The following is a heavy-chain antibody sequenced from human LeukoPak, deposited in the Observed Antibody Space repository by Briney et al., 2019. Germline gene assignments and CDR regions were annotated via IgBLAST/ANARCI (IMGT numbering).Heavy chain of an antibody. CDR3: ARGDSDSSGYSRGYFHH. D-gene: IGHD3-22*01. V-gene: IGHV4-61*02. CDR1: GDSISSVNYY. CDR2: IYTSGST. Sequence: SETLSLTCIVSGDSISSVNYYWSWIRQPAGKGLEWIGRIYTSGSTNYNPPLKSRVTISVDTSKNQSSLKLTSVTAADTAVYYCARGDSDSSGYSRGYFHHWGQGTLVTVSS. J-gene: IGHJ1*01.